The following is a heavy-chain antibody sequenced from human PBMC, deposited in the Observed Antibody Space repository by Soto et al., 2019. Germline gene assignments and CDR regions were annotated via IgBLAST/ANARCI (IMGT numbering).Heavy chain of an antibody. CDR1: GFSFITYW. CDR2: IKEDGSEN. Sequence: EVQLVESGGGLVQSGGSLRLSCEASGFSFITYWMNWVRQAPGKGLEWLASIKEDGSENQYVDSVKGRFTISRDNARNSLYLQMSSLSEEDTAVYYCVRTISGSFALWGQGTRVIVSS. J-gene: IGHJ4*02. D-gene: IGHD3-9*01. V-gene: IGHV3-7*04. CDR3: VRTISGSFAL.